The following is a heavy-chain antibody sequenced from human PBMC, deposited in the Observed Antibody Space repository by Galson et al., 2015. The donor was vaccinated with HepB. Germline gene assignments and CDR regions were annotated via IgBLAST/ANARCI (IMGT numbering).Heavy chain of an antibody. CDR1: GYTFTSYA. J-gene: IGHJ6*02. V-gene: IGHV1-3*01. CDR3: AREVVWFGELLGYYYGMDV. Sequence: SVKVSCKASGYTFTSYAMHWVRQAPGQRLEWMGWINAGNGNTKYSQKFQGRVTITRDTSASTAYMELSSLRSEDTAVYYCAREVVWFGELLGYYYGMDVWGQGTTVTVSS. D-gene: IGHD3-10*01. CDR2: INAGNGNT.